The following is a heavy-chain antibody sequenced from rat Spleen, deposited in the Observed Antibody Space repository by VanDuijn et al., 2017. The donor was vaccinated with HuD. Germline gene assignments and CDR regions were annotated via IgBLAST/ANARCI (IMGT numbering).Heavy chain of an antibody. CDR3: ATEDFDY. CDR1: GFTFSNYY. V-gene: IGHV5-27*01. Sequence: EVQLVESGGGLGQPGRSLKVSCAASGFTFSNYYMAWVRQAPTKGLEWVAYISAGGDNTYYRDSVKSRFTIFRENAKSSLYLQMGSLKSEDTATYYCATEDFDYWGQGVMVTVSS. J-gene: IGHJ2*01. CDR2: ISAGGDNT.